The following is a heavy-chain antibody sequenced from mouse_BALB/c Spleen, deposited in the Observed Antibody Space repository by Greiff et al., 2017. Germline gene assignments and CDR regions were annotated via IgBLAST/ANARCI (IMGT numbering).Heavy chain of an antibody. D-gene: IGHD2-14*01. V-gene: IGHV1-4*01. CDR1: GYTFTSYT. J-gene: IGHJ3*01. CDR2: INPSSGYT. Sequence: QVQLKESGAELARPGASVKMSCKASGYTFTSYTMHWVKQRPGQGLEWIGYINPSSGYTNYNQKFKDKATLTADKSSSTAYMQLSSLTSEDSAVYYCARSGYDAWFAYWGQGTLVTVSA. CDR3: ARSGYDAWFAY.